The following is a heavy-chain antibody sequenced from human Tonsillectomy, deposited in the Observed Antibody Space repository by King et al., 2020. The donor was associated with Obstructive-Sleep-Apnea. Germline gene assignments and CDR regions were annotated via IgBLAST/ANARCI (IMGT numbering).Heavy chain of an antibody. CDR3: ARVPGSSGFDI. CDR2: IYPSAGST. D-gene: IGHD6-25*01. V-gene: IGHV1-46*01. J-gene: IGHJ3*02. CDR1: GYTFTNHY. Sequence: QLVQSGAEVKKPGASVSVSCEASGYTFTNHYIHVVRRAPGQGLEWMGIIYPSAGSTNYEQKFQGRITMTGDTSTSTIYMDLSSLKSEDTAVYYCARVPGSSGFDIWGQGTMVTVSS.